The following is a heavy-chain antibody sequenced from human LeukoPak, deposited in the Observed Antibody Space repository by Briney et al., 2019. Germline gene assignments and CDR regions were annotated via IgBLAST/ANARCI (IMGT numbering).Heavy chain of an antibody. V-gene: IGHV3-21*04. J-gene: IGHJ1*01. CDR3: VGGPNGWTEYFEH. CDR2: ISSSSSYI. CDR1: GFTFSSYS. Sequence: PGGSLRLSCAASGFTFSSYSMNWVRQAPGKGLEWVSSISSSSSYIYYADSVKGRFTISRDSAKNSLYLQMNSLKTEDTAVYYCVGGPNGWTEYFEHWGQGALVTVSS. D-gene: IGHD6-19*01.